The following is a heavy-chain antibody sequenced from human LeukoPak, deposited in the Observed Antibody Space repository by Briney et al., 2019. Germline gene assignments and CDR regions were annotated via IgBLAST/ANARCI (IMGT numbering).Heavy chain of an antibody. CDR3: ARDKRGSSGWYDH. D-gene: IGHD6-19*01. J-gene: IGHJ5*02. Sequence: GGSLRLSCAASGFTFSSCEMNWVRQPPGKRLEWVSYISSSGSTIFYADSVKGRFTISRDNAKNSLYLQMNSLRAEDTAVYYCARDKRGSSGWYDHWGQGTLVIVSS. CDR1: GFTFSSCE. CDR2: ISSSGSTI. V-gene: IGHV3-48*03.